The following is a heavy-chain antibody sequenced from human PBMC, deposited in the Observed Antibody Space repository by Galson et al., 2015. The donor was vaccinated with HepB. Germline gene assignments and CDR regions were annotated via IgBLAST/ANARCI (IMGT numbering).Heavy chain of an antibody. CDR1: GFTFSSYA. D-gene: IGHD4-17*01. J-gene: IGHJ6*02. V-gene: IGHV3-23*01. Sequence: SLRLSCAASGFTFSSYAMSWVRQAPGKGLEWVSAISGSGGSTYYADSVKGRFTISRDNSKNTLYLQMNSLRAEDTAVYYCAKARRRSGYGDYRIYYYYYGMDVWGQGTTVTVSS. CDR2: ISGSGGST. CDR3: AKARRRSGYGDYRIYYYYYGMDV.